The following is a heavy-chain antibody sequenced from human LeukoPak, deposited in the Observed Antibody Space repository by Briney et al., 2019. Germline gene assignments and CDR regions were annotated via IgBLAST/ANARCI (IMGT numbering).Heavy chain of an antibody. Sequence: GGSLRLSCAASGFTFDDYAMHWVRQAPGKGLERVSLISWDGGSTYYADSVKGRFTISRDNSKNSLYLQMNSLRAEDTALYYCAKDRGAVAGYFFDYWGQGTLVTVSS. CDR3: AKDRGAVAGYFFDY. CDR1: GFTFDDYA. D-gene: IGHD6-19*01. CDR2: ISWDGGST. V-gene: IGHV3-43D*03. J-gene: IGHJ4*02.